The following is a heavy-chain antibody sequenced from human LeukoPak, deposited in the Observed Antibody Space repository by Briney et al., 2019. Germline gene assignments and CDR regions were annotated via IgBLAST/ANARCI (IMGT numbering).Heavy chain of an antibody. J-gene: IGHJ4*02. CDR1: GGSISSSSYY. D-gene: IGHD6-13*01. CDR2: IYYSGST. V-gene: IGHV4-39*01. Sequence: PSETLSLTCTVSGGSISSSSYYWGWIRQPPGKGLEWIGTIYYSGSTYYNPSLKSRVTISVDTSKNQFSLKLRSVTAADTAVYYCETGYTSNCPYNWGQGTLVTVSS. CDR3: ETGYTSNCPYN.